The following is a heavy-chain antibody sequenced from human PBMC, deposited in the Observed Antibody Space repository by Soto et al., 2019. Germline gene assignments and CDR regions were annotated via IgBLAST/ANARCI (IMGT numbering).Heavy chain of an antibody. Sequence: GGSLRLSCAASGFTFSNAWMNWVRQAPGKGLEWVGRTKSKTDGGTTDYAAPVKGRFTISRDDSKNTLYLQMNSLKTEDTAVYYCTTDSTGMSWGQGTLVTVSS. CDR2: TKSKTDGGTT. CDR3: TTDSTGMS. CDR1: GFTFSNAW. J-gene: IGHJ4*02. V-gene: IGHV3-15*07.